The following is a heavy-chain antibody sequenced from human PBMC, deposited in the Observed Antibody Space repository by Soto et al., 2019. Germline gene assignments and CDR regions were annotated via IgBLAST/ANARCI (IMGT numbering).Heavy chain of an antibody. CDR2: ISSSGSTI. D-gene: IGHD6-13*01. Sequence: GGSLRLSCAASGFTFSDYYMSWIRQAPGKGLEWVSYISSSGSTIYYADSVKGRFTISRDNAKNSLYLQMNSLRAEDTAVYYCARGPGSSWEIYYYYYMDVWGKGTTVTVSS. CDR1: GFTFSDYY. J-gene: IGHJ6*03. V-gene: IGHV3-11*01. CDR3: ARGPGSSWEIYYYYYMDV.